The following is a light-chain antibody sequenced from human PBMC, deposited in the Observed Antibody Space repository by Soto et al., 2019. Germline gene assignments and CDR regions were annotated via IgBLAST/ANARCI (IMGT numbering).Light chain of an antibody. CDR1: QGVSRK. CDR3: QQYHTCPIT. V-gene: IGKV3-15*01. CDR2: GAS. Sequence: DIVMTQSPATLSVAPGERVTFSCRASQGVSRKLAWYQHKPGQAPRLLISGASTGATGIPARFSGSGSGTEFTLTISSLQSEDCAIYHCQQYHTCPITFAGGTKVEIK. J-gene: IGKJ4*01.